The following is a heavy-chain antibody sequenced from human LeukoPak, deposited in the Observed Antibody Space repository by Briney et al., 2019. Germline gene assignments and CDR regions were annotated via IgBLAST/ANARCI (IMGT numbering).Heavy chain of an antibody. CDR2: ISGSGGST. J-gene: IGHJ4*02. CDR3: VKSHGYSGYEIHY. CDR1: GFTFSTYA. V-gene: IGHV3-23*01. Sequence: PGGSLRLSCAASGFTFSTYAMSWVRQAPGKGLEWVSAISGSGGSTYYADSVKGRFTISRDNSKNMLYLQMNSLRAEDTAVYYCVKSHGYSGYEIHYWGQGTLVTVSS. D-gene: IGHD5-12*01.